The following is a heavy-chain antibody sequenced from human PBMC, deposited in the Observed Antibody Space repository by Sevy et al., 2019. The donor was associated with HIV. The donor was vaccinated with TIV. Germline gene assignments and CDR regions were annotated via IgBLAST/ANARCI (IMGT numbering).Heavy chain of an antibody. D-gene: IGHD1-1*01. V-gene: IGHV3-30*04. CDR3: ARLPPTRAFDI. J-gene: IGHJ3*02. CDR1: GFTFSNYA. CDR2: ISYDVINK. Sequence: GGSLRLSCAASGFTFSNYAMHWVRQTPGKGLEWLAVISYDVINKYYADSVKGRFTISRDNSKNTLYLQMNSLTTEDTAVYYCARLPPTRAFDIWGQRTLVTVS.